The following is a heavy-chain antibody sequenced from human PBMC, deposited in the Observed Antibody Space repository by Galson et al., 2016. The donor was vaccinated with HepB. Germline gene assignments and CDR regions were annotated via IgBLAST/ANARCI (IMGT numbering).Heavy chain of an antibody. CDR2: IYYSGST. CDR1: GDSMNNYY. V-gene: IGHV4-59*01. Sequence: SETLSLTCSVSGDSMNNYYWSWIRQPPGKGLEWIGYIYYSGSTNYNPSLKSRVAMSVDTSTNQFSLKLSSVTAADTAVYYCARAYSTGWYPAKFDSWGQGTLVTVSS. CDR3: ARAYSTGWYPAKFDS. J-gene: IGHJ4*02. D-gene: IGHD6-19*01.